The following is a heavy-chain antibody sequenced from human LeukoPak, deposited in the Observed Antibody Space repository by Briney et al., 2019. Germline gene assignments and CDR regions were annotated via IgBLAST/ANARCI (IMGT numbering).Heavy chain of an antibody. CDR2: ISNDGNNK. CDR1: GFIFSSYD. Sequence: GGSLRLSCASSGFIFSSYDMYWVRQAPGKGLEWVAVISNDGNNKQYADSVKGRFTISRDNSKNTLYLQMNSLRADDTAVYHCAKDGLMRFFDYWGQGTLVTVSS. D-gene: IGHD2-8*01. CDR3: AKDGLMRFFDY. J-gene: IGHJ4*02. V-gene: IGHV3-30*18.